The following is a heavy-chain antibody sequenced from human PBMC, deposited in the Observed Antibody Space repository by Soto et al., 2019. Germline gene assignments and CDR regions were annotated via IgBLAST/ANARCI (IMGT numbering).Heavy chain of an antibody. CDR1: GDTVSSNSAA. D-gene: IGHD1-20*01. J-gene: IGHJ5*02. CDR2: TFYRSRWYN. V-gene: IGHV6-1*01. Sequence: SQTLSLTCVISGDTVSSNSAAWNWIRQSPSRGLEWLGRTFYRSRWYNDYAISVRSRITINPDTSRNQFSLQLNSVTPEDTAVYYCARGLDTITDTRDWLDPWGQGTLVTVSA. CDR3: ARGLDTITDTRDWLDP.